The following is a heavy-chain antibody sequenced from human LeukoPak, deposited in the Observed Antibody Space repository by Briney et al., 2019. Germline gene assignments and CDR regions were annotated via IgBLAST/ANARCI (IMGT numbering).Heavy chain of an antibody. CDR1: GFTFSSYT. Sequence: GGSLRLSCAASGFTFSSYTMNWVRQAPGKGLEWVSSFSRSNDYIYYADSVKGRFTISRDNAKNSLSLQMNSLRVEDTAVYYCAKDEVGGHFEYWGQGTLVTVSS. CDR2: FSRSNDYI. V-gene: IGHV3-21*01. J-gene: IGHJ4*02. CDR3: AKDEVGGHFEY. D-gene: IGHD1-26*01.